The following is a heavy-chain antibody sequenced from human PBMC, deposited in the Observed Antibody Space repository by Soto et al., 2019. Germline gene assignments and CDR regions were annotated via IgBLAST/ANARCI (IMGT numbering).Heavy chain of an antibody. Sequence: SETLSLTCTVSGGSVSSGIYYWSWIRQPPGKGLEWIGYIYYSGSTNYNPSLKSRVTISVDTSKNQFSLKLSSVTAADTAVYYCARDLREGARPIYWGQGTLVTVSS. D-gene: IGHD6-6*01. CDR2: IYYSGST. J-gene: IGHJ4*02. CDR1: GGSVSSGIYY. CDR3: ARDLREGARPIY. V-gene: IGHV4-61*01.